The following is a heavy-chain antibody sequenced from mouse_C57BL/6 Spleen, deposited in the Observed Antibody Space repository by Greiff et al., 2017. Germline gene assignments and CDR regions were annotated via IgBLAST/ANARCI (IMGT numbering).Heavy chain of an antibody. CDR3: ARDEGRGFAY. CDR1: GYSITSGYY. V-gene: IGHV3-6*01. D-gene: IGHD3-3*01. Sequence: LQESGPGLVKPSQSLSLTCSVTGYSITSGYYWNWIRQFPGNKLEWMGYISYDGSNNYNPSLKNRISITRDTSKNQFFLKLNSVTTEDTATYYCARDEGRGFAYWGQGTLVTVSA. J-gene: IGHJ3*01. CDR2: ISYDGSN.